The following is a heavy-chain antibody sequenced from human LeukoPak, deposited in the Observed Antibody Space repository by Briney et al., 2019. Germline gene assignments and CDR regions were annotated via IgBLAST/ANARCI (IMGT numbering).Heavy chain of an antibody. J-gene: IGHJ4*02. Sequence: GGSLRLSCAASGFIFSNTYMSWVRQAPGKGLEWVGRIKSNPDGGTTDYAAPVKGRFIISRDDSKNTVYLQMNSLKTEDTAVYYCATDRADYWGQGTLVTVSS. V-gene: IGHV3-15*01. CDR2: IKSNPDGGTT. CDR3: ATDRADY. CDR1: GFIFSNTY.